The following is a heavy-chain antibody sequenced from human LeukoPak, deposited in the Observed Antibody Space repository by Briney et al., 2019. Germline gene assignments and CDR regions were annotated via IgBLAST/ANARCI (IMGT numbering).Heavy chain of an antibody. CDR1: GFTFSSYA. D-gene: IGHD4-23*01. CDR3: AGVSESGNSDY. J-gene: IGHJ4*02. Sequence: GGSLRLSCAASGFTFSSYAMHWVRQAPGKGLEWVAVISYDGSNKYYADSVKGRFTISRDNSKNTLYLQMNSLRAEDTAVYYCAGVSESGNSDYWGQGTLVTVSS. V-gene: IGHV3-30-3*01. CDR2: ISYDGSNK.